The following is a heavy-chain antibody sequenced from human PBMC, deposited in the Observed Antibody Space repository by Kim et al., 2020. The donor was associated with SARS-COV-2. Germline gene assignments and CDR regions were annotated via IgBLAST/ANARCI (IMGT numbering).Heavy chain of an antibody. J-gene: IGHJ6*02. D-gene: IGHD4-17*01. CDR2: INWNGGST. CDR3: ARHGGLTTVTKNYYYYYGLDV. Sequence: GGSLRPSCAASGFTFDDYGMSWVRQAPGKGLEWVSGINWNGGSTGYADSVKGRFTISRDNAKNSLYLQMNSLRAEDTALYYCARHGGLTTVTKNYYYYYGLDVWGQGTTVTVSS. V-gene: IGHV3-20*04. CDR1: GFTFDDYG.